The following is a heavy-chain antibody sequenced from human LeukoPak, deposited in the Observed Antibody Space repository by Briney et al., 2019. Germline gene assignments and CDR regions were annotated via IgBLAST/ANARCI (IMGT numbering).Heavy chain of an antibody. CDR1: GGSFSGYY. Sequence: PSETLSLTCAVYGGSFSGYYWSWIRQPPGKGLGWIGEINDSGSVNCNPSLKNRVTLSVDTSKNQFSLRLSSVAAADTAVYYCARRLVDSGASQVSDDWGQGTLVTVSS. CDR3: ARRLVDSGASQVSDD. V-gene: IGHV4-34*01. CDR2: INDSGSV. D-gene: IGHD2-15*01. J-gene: IGHJ4*02.